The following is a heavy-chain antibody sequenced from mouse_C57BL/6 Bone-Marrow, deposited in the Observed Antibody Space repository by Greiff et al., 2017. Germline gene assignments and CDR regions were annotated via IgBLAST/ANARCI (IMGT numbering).Heavy chain of an antibody. D-gene: IGHD1-1*01. J-gene: IGHJ4*01. CDR1: GFTFSSYA. CDR3: TRERDYEKSSYYAMDY. V-gene: IGHV5-9-1*02. CDR2: ISSGGDYI. Sequence: EVQVVESGEGLVKPGGSLKLSCAASGFTFSSYAMSWVRQTPEKRLEWVAYISSGGDYIYYADTVKGRFTISRDNARNTLYLQMSSLKSEDTAMYYCTRERDYEKSSYYAMDYWGQGTSVTVSS.